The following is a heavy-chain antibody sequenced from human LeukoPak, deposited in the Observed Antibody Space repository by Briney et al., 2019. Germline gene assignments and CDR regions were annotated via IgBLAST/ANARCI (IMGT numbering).Heavy chain of an antibody. V-gene: IGHV4-39*07. CDR1: GGSISSSSYY. J-gene: IGHJ4*02. Sequence: PSETLSLTCTVSGGSISSSSYYWGWIRQPPGKGLEWIGSIYYSGSTYYNPSLKSRVTISVDTSKNQFSLKLSSVTAADTAVYYCAREGYSSSWYGTPGPFDYWGQGTLVTVSS. D-gene: IGHD6-13*01. CDR2: IYYSGST. CDR3: AREGYSSSWYGTPGPFDY.